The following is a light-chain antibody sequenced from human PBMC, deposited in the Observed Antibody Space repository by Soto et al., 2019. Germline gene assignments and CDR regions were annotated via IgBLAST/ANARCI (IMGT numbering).Light chain of an antibody. CDR3: MQGRQRPYT. CDR2: RVY. Sequence: DIVMTQSPFSLPVTLGQPASISCRSSQSLVDSDGNTFLSWFQQRPGQSPRRLIHRVYDRDSGVPDRFSGSGSGTDFTLRISRVEAEDIGVYYCMQGRQRPYTFGQGTKLEIK. CDR1: QSLVDSDGNTF. J-gene: IGKJ2*01. V-gene: IGKV2-30*01.